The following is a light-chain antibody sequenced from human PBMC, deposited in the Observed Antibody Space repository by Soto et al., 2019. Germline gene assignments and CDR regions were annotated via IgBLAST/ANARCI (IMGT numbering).Light chain of an antibody. Sequence: QSALTQPRSVSGSPGQSVTISCTGTSSDVGGYNYVSWYQQHPGKAPKLMIYDVSKRPSGVPDRFSGFKSGNTASLTISGLQAEDEADYSCCSHAGSYIDVFGTGTKVTVL. V-gene: IGLV2-11*01. CDR1: SSDVGGYNY. CDR2: DVS. J-gene: IGLJ1*01. CDR3: CSHAGSYIDV.